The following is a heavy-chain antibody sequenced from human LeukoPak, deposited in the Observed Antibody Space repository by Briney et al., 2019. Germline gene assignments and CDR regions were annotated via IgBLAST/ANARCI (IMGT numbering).Heavy chain of an antibody. Sequence: SETLSLTCTVSGCSVNSGRYHWNWIRQPPGKGLEWIGYIYYSGSTNYNPSLKSRVTISVDTPKNQFSLKLSSVTAADTAVYYCARAAYSGSYHSDYWGQGTQVTVSS. J-gene: IGHJ4*02. CDR2: IYYSGST. V-gene: IGHV4-61*01. CDR1: GCSVNSGRYH. D-gene: IGHD1-26*01. CDR3: ARAAYSGSYHSDY.